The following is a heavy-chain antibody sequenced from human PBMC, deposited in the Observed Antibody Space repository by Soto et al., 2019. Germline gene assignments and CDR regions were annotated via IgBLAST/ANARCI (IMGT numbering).Heavy chain of an antibody. D-gene: IGHD3-3*01. CDR3: TTDHGFWSGYYSGVAPPIDFDY. CDR2: IKSKTDGGTT. J-gene: IGHJ4*02. Sequence: EVQLVESGGGLVKPGGSLRLSCAASGFTFSNAWMNWVRQAPGKGLEWVGRIKSKTDGGTTDYAAPVKGRITIARDDLKNTLYLQMNNLKTDDKAVYYCTTDHGFWSGYYSGVAPPIDFDYWGQGTLVTVSS. V-gene: IGHV3-15*07. CDR1: GFTFSNAW.